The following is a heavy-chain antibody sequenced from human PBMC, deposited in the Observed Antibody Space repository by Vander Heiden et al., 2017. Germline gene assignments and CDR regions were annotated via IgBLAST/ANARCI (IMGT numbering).Heavy chain of an antibody. CDR1: GLTFDAYA. Sequence: EVQLVESGGGLVQPGRSLRLSCAASGLTFDAYAMHWVRPAPGKGLEWVSGISWNSGSIGYADSVKGRFTISRDNAKNSLYLQMNSLRAEDTALYYCAKDGGGYSGYDWYFDLWGRGTLVTVSS. D-gene: IGHD5-12*01. J-gene: IGHJ2*01. V-gene: IGHV3-9*01. CDR2: ISWNSGSI. CDR3: AKDGGGYSGYDWYFDL.